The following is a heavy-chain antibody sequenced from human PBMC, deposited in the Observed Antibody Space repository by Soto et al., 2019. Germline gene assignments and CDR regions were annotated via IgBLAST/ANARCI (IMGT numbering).Heavy chain of an antibody. Sequence: PSETLSLTCTVSGASISSSSYSWGWIRQPPGKGLEWIGNIHHSGSTYYNPSLKSRVTISVDTSKDQLSLKLSSVTAADTAVYYCARHVFTTVVRGFLITFDNYRGVDVCGQGTTVTVSS. CDR2: IHHSGST. J-gene: IGHJ6*02. CDR3: ARHVFTTVVRGFLITFDNYRGVDV. CDR1: GASISSSSYS. D-gene: IGHD3-10*01. V-gene: IGHV4-39*01.